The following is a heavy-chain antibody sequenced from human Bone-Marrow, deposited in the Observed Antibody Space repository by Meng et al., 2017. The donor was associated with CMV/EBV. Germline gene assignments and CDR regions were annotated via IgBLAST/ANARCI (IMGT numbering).Heavy chain of an antibody. Sequence: GESLKISCAASGFTFSSYAMHWVRQAPGRGLEWVAVIWYDGSNKYYADSVKGRFTISRDNSKNTLYLQMNSLRAEDTAVYYCAKDYCSSTSCSSFQHWGQGTLVTVSS. CDR1: GFTFSSYA. V-gene: IGHV3-33*06. J-gene: IGHJ1*01. D-gene: IGHD2-2*01. CDR3: AKDYCSSTSCSSFQH. CDR2: IWYDGSNK.